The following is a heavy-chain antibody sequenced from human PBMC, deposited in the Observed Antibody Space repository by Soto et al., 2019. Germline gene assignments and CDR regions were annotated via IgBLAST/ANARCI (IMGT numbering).Heavy chain of an antibody. V-gene: IGHV3-30*18. CDR1: GFTFSSYG. J-gene: IGHJ3*02. Sequence: GGSLRLSCAASGFTFSSYGMHWVRQAPGKGLEWVAVISYDGSNKYYADSVKGRFTISRDNSKNTLYLQMNSLRAEDTAVYYCAKDQVYSSGSDAFDIWGQGTMVT. CDR3: AKDQVYSSGSDAFDI. D-gene: IGHD6-19*01. CDR2: ISYDGSNK.